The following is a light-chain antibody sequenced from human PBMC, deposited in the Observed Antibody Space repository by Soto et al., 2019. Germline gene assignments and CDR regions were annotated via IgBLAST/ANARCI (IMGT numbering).Light chain of an antibody. J-gene: IGKJ1*01. CDR3: QQYGSSPTWT. CDR2: GAS. V-gene: IGKV3-20*01. CDR1: QSVSSY. Sequence: EIVLTQSPATLSLSPGERATLSCRASQSVSSYLAWYQQKPGQAPRLLIYGASTRATGIPDRFSGSGSGTDFTLTISSLEFGDSAVYYCQQYGSSPTWTFGQGTKVDIK.